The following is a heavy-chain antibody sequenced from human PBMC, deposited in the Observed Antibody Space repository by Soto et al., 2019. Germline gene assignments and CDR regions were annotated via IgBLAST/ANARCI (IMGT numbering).Heavy chain of an antibody. J-gene: IGHJ4*02. CDR3: VRGTDLYKCGF. Sequence: QVQLQESGPGLVKPSGTLSLTCTVSGVSIHNGNDYWTWIRQHPGKGLEWIGHVHYSGSIHYNPSRQSRVTVSVDTSKNQVSLELSSPTVADTAVYYCVRGTDLYKCGFWGQGTLVTVSS. V-gene: IGHV4-31*03. CDR1: GVSIHNGNDY. CDR2: VHYSGSI. D-gene: IGHD6-25*01.